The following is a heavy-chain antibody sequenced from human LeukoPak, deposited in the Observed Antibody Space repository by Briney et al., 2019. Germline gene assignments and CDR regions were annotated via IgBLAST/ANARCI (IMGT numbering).Heavy chain of an antibody. CDR3: ARGLPATLLDY. J-gene: IGHJ4*02. Sequence: GGSLRLSCAASGFTFSDYYMSWIRQAPGKGLEWVSYISSSGSTIYYADSVKGRFTISRDNAKNSLYLEMNSLRAEDTAIYYCARGLPATLLDYWGQGTLVTVSS. CDR1: GFTFSDYY. D-gene: IGHD2-2*01. CDR2: ISSSGSTI. V-gene: IGHV3-11*01.